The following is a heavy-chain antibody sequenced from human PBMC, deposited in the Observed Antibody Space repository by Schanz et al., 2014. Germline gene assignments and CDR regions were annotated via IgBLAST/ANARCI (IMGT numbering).Heavy chain of an antibody. V-gene: IGHV3-30*04. J-gene: IGHJ6*02. CDR1: GFTFSRYA. Sequence: QVQLVESGGGVVQPGRSVRLSCAASGFTFSRYAMHWVRQAPGKGLEWVAVISNDGSDEHYADSVKGRFTISRDNAKNSLYLQMNSLTTEDTAVYYCARDMGGAGSTNHPPYFYYGMDVWGQGTTVTVSS. CDR3: ARDMGGAGSTNHPPYFYYGMDV. CDR2: ISNDGSDE. D-gene: IGHD1-26*01.